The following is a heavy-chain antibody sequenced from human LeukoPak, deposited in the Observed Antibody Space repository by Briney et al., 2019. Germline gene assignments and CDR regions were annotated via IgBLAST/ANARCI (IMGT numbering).Heavy chain of an antibody. CDR2: IHYSGST. CDR1: GGSISSYY. J-gene: IGHJ4*02. D-gene: IGHD6-13*01. Sequence: SETLSLTCTVSGGSISSYYWSWIRQPPGKGLEWIGYIHYSGSTNYNPSLKSRVTISVDTSKNQFSLKLSSVTAADTAVYYCARGEEIAAAGNFDYWGQGTLVTVSS. CDR3: ARGEEIAAAGNFDY. V-gene: IGHV4-59*08.